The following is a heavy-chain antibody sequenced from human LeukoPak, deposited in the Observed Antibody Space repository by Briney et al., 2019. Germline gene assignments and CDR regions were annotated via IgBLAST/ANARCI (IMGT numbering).Heavy chain of an antibody. J-gene: IGHJ4*02. CDR1: GFTVSSNH. CDR2: FYNGGST. Sequence: GTSLKLSCAASGFTVSSNHMSWVRQAPGKGLEWVSVFYNGGSTNYADSVKGRFTISSDNSKNTLYLQMNSLRVEDTAVYFCARASQWLAFDDWGQGTLVTVSS. V-gene: IGHV3-66*01. CDR3: ARASQWLAFDD. D-gene: IGHD6-19*01.